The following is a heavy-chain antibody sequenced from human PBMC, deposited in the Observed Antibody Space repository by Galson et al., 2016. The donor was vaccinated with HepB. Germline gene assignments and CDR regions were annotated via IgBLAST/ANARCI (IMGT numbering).Heavy chain of an antibody. CDR3: AGGGAHCTGTSCLGIFGA. D-gene: IGHD2-8*02. CDR2: IYSTGST. CDR1: VGSIRGFY. V-gene: IGHV4-4*07. Sequence: SETLSLTCSVPVGSIRGFYWSWIRQPAGKGLEWIGRIYSTGSTTYNPSLKRRVIVSVDVSKSQFSLTLKSVTAADTAVFYCAGGGAHCTGTSCLGIFGAWGRGAPVTVSS. J-gene: IGHJ5*02.